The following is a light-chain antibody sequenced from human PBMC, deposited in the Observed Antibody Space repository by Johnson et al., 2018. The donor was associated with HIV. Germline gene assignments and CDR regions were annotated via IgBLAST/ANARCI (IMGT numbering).Light chain of an antibody. Sequence: QSVLTQPPSVSAAPGQKVTISCSGSSSNIWNNYVSWYRQLPGTAPQLLIYENNKRPSGIPDRFSGSKSATSATLGITGLQTGDEADYYCGTWDSSLGTYVFGTGTKVTVL. CDR1: SSNIWNNY. V-gene: IGLV1-51*02. J-gene: IGLJ1*01. CDR3: GTWDSSLGTYV. CDR2: ENN.